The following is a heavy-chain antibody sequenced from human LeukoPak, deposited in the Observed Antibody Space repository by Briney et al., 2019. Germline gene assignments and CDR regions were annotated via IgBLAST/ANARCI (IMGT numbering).Heavy chain of an antibody. V-gene: IGHV3-23*01. CDR2: ISGSGGST. CDR3: AKPVRGSGSYSYYYYGMDV. D-gene: IGHD3-10*01. J-gene: IGHJ6*02. Sequence: LPGGSLRLSCAASGFTFSSYAMSGVRQAPGKGLEWVSAISGSGGSTYYADSVKGRFTISRDNSKNTLYLQMNSLRAEDTAVYYCAKPVRGSGSYSYYYYGMDVWGQGTTVTVSS. CDR1: GFTFSSYA.